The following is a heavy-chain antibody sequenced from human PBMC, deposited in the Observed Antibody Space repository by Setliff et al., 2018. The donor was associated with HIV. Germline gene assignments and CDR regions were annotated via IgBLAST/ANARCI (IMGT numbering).Heavy chain of an antibody. V-gene: IGHV1-69*06. D-gene: IGHD3-22*01. CDR2: IIFIFGTA. CDR3: ARPITMIADAFDI. CDR1: GGTFSSYA. J-gene: IGHJ3*02. Sequence: GASVKVSCKASGGTFSSYAINWVRQAPGQGLEWMGRIIFIFGTANYAQKFRGRVTITADKSTSTAYMELSSLRAEDTAVYYCARPITMIADAFDIWGQGTMVTVSS.